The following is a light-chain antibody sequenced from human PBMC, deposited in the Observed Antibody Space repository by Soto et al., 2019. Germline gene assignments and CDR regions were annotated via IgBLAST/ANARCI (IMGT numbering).Light chain of an antibody. CDR1: QSIASS. CDR3: QQGYSTPADT. Sequence: DIQMTQSPSSLSASVGDRVTITCRASQSIASSMNWYQQKPGKAPKLLISAASRLQSGVPSRFIGSESGTDFTLTISSLQPEDFASYYCQQGYSTPADTFGQGTKLEIK. J-gene: IGKJ2*01. CDR2: AAS. V-gene: IGKV1-39*01.